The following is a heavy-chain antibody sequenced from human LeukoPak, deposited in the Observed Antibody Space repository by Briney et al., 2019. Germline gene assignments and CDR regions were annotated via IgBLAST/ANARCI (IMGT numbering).Heavy chain of an antibody. Sequence: GSLRLSCAASGFTFDDYAMHWVRQAPGKGLEWVSLISWDGGSSYYADSVKGRFTVSRDNSKNSLYLQMNSLRAEDTALYYCAKDSVAVTGTGNIDYWGQGTLVTVSS. V-gene: IGHV3-43D*03. D-gene: IGHD6-19*01. CDR1: GFTFDDYA. J-gene: IGHJ4*02. CDR2: ISWDGGSS. CDR3: AKDSVAVTGTGNIDY.